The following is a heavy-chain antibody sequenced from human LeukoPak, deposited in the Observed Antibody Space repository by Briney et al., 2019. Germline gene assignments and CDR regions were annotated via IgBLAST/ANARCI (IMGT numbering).Heavy chain of an antibody. D-gene: IGHD3-10*01. Sequence: WASVKVSCKASGYTFTSYAISWVRQAPGQGLEWMGRIIPILGIANYAQKFQGRVTITADKSTSTAYMELRSLRSDDTAVYYCARLPSARGSGYNWFDPWGQGTLVTVSS. V-gene: IGHV1-69*04. CDR3: ARLPSARGSGYNWFDP. J-gene: IGHJ5*02. CDR2: IIPILGIA. CDR1: GYTFTSYA.